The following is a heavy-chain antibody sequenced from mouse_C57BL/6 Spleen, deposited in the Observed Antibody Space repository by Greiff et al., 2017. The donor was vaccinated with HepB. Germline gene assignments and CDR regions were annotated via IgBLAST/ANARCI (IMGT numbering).Heavy chain of an antibody. V-gene: IGHV1-15*01. CDR2: IDPETGGT. J-gene: IGHJ2*01. D-gene: IGHD1-3*01. CDR1: GYTFTDYE. CDR3: TTTKYYFDY. Sequence: VQLQQSGAELVRPGASVTLSCKASGYTFTDYEMHWVKQTPVHGLEWIGAIDPETGGTAYNQKFKGKAILTADISSSTAYMELRSLTSEDSAVYYCTTTKYYFDYWGQGTTLTVSS.